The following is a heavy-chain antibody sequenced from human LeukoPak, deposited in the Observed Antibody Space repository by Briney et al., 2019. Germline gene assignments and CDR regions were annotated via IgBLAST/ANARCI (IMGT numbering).Heavy chain of an antibody. CDR3: ARAWAAAGRSYYFDY. J-gene: IGHJ4*02. V-gene: IGHV4-34*01. CDR2: INHSGST. D-gene: IGHD6-13*01. Sequence: PSETLSLTCAVYGGSFSGYYWSGIRQPPGKGLEWIGEINHSGSTNYNPSLKSRVTISVDTSKNQFSLKLSSVTAADTAVYYCARAWAAAGRSYYFDYWGQGTLVTVSS. CDR1: GGSFSGYY.